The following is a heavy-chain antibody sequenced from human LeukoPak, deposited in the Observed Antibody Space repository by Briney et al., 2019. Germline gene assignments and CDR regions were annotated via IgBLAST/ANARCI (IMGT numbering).Heavy chain of an antibody. CDR1: GYTFTRYY. V-gene: IGHV1-46*01. J-gene: IGHJ6*03. CDR3: AGGPSITMVRGGQWYYYMDV. CDR2: INPSGGST. Sequence: ASVKVSCKASGYTFTRYYMHWVRQAPGQGLEWMGIINPSGGSTNYAQKFQGRVTMTRDTSTNTVYMELSSLRSEDTAVYYCAGGPSITMVRGGQWYYYMDVWGKGTTVTISS. D-gene: IGHD3-10*01.